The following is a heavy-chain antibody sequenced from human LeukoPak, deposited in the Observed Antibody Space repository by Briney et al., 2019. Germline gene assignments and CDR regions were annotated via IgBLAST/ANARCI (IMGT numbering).Heavy chain of an antibody. CDR1: SGSISNYH. CDR3: ARRDISSGWSFDY. D-gene: IGHD6-19*01. J-gene: IGHJ4*02. Sequence: SETLSLTCTVSSGSISNYHWSWLRQPAGKGLEWIGQIHTSGSTNYNPPLKSRVSMSIDTPENQLSLTIRSVTAADTAVYYCARRDISSGWSFDYWGQGTLVTVSS. V-gene: IGHV4-4*07. CDR2: IHTSGST.